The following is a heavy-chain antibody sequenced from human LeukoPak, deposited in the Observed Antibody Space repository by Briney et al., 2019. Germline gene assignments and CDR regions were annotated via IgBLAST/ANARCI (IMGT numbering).Heavy chain of an antibody. J-gene: IGHJ4*02. CDR2: IIPIFGTA. V-gene: IGHV1-69*05. Sequence: SVKVSCKASGGTFSSYAISWVRQAPGQGLEWMGGIIPIFGTANYAQKFQGRVTITTDESTSTAYMELSSLRSEDTAVYYCARGRGAVAPLPSGGQGTLVIVSS. CDR1: GGTFSSYA. D-gene: IGHD6-19*01. CDR3: ARGRGAVAPLPS.